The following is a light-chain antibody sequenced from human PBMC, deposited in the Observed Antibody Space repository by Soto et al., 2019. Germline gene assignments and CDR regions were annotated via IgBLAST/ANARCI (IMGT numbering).Light chain of an antibody. V-gene: IGLV1-51*01. CDR2: DNN. CDR3: ATWDGSLPGEV. Sequence: QSVLTQSPSVSAAPGQKVTISCSGSSSNIGNNYVSWYQQLPGTATKLLIYDNNKRPSGIPDRFSGSKSGTSGTLDITGLQTGDEADYYCATWDGSLPGEVFGGGTQLTVL. J-gene: IGLJ2*01. CDR1: SSNIGNNY.